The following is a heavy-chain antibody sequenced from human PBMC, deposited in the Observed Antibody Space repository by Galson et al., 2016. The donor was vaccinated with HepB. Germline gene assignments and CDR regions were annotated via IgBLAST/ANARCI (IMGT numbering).Heavy chain of an antibody. CDR3: ARDPPAVATATWG. CDR1: GFTFSTYS. CDR2: ISYSSSYI. V-gene: IGHV3-21*04. J-gene: IGHJ4*02. D-gene: IGHD2-2*01. Sequence: SLRLSCAASGFTFSTYSMNWVRQAPGKGLEWVSSISYSSSYIYYADSVKGRFATSRDNAKNSLYLQMNSLRAEDTGVYYCARDPPAVATATWGWGQGTLVTVSS.